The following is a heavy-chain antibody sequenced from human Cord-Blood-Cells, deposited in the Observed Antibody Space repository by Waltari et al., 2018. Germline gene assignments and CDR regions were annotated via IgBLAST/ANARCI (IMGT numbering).Heavy chain of an antibody. J-gene: IGHJ3*02. V-gene: IGHV1-8*01. CDR1: GYTFTSYD. CDR3: ARGRFLEWYHDAFDI. D-gene: IGHD3-3*01. CDR2: KNPNSGNT. Sequence: QVQLVQSGAEVKKPGASVKVSCKASGYTFTSYDIHWVRQATGQGLEWMGWKNPNSGNTGYAQKVQGRVTMTSNTSISTAYMELSSLRSEDTAVYYCARGRFLEWYHDAFDIWGQGTMVTVSS.